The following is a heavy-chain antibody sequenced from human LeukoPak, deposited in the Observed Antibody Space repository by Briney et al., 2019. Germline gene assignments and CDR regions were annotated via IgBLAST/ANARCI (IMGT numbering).Heavy chain of an antibody. Sequence: GGSLRLSCAASGFTFSSHGMHWVRQTTGKGLEWVSGIGTAGDPYYLDSVKGRFTISRENAKNSLYLQMNSLRAGDTAVYYCARSRTLWGAFDIWGQGTMVTVSS. CDR2: IGTAGDP. CDR3: ARSRTLWGAFDI. D-gene: IGHD2-21*01. CDR1: GFTFSSHG. V-gene: IGHV3-13*05. J-gene: IGHJ3*02.